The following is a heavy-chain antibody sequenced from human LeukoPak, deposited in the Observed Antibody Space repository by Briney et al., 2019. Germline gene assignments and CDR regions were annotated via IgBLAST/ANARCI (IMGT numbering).Heavy chain of an antibody. CDR3: ARSSSYCSITSCYIDY. Sequence: GGSLRLSCAASGFTFSSSSMNWVRQAPGKGLEWVSSISSSSTYIYYADSVKGRFTISRDNARNSLYLQMNSLRAEDTAVHYCARSSSYCSITSCYIDYWGQGTLVTVSS. CDR2: ISSSSTYI. D-gene: IGHD2-2*02. J-gene: IGHJ4*02. CDR1: GFTFSSSS. V-gene: IGHV3-21*01.